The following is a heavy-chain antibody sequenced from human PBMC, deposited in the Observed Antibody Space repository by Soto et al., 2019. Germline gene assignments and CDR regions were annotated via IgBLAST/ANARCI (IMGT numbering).Heavy chain of an antibody. J-gene: IGHJ1*01. Sequence: GASVKVSCKVSGYTLTELSMHWVRQAPGKGLEWMGGFDPEDGETIYAQKFQGRVTMTEDTSTDTAYMELSSLRSEDTAVYYCATIEYYYDSSGYYSSAEYFQHWGQGTLVTVSS. CDR3: ATIEYYYDSSGYYSSAEYFQH. V-gene: IGHV1-24*01. D-gene: IGHD3-22*01. CDR1: GYTLTELS. CDR2: FDPEDGET.